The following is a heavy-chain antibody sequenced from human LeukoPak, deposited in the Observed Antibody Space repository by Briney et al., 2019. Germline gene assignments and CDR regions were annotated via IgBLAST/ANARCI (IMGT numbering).Heavy chain of an antibody. CDR1: GFTFSIYS. D-gene: IGHD2-15*01. V-gene: IGHV3-48*01. J-gene: IGHJ5*01. Sequence: PGGSLRLSCAASGFTFSIYSMSWVRQAPGKGLEWLSYISTSSTTIYYADSVKGRFTISRDDARNSLYLQMNSLRADDTAVYYGAKEMGYCTGGSCYRWFDSWGQGTLVTVSS. CDR3: AKEMGYCTGGSCYRWFDS. CDR2: ISTSSTTI.